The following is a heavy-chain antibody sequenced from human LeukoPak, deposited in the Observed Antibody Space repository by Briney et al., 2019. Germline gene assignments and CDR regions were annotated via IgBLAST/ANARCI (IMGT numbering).Heavy chain of an antibody. Sequence: GGSLRHSCVGSGFTFSDAWMSWVRQAPGKGLEWVGRIKSKSDGGTIDYAAPVKGRFTISRDDSGNTLYLQMNSLKTEDTAVYYCTTRRQDGWWGQGTLVTVS. J-gene: IGHJ4*02. CDR1: GFTFSDAW. V-gene: IGHV3-15*01. CDR2: IKSKSDGGTI. D-gene: IGHD2-15*01. CDR3: TTRRQDGW.